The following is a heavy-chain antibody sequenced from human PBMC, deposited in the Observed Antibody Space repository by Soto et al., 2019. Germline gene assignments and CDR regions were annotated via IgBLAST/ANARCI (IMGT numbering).Heavy chain of an antibody. Sequence: QVQLVQSGAEVKKPGSSVKVSCKASGGTFSSYAISWVRQAPGQGLEWMGGIIPIFGTANYAQKFQGRVTITADKSKSTAYMELSSLRSEDTAVYYCAVRVGKMATIGGDYWGQGTLVTVSS. J-gene: IGHJ4*02. CDR2: IIPIFGTA. D-gene: IGHD5-12*01. V-gene: IGHV1-69*06. CDR3: AVRVGKMATIGGDY. CDR1: GGTFSSYA.